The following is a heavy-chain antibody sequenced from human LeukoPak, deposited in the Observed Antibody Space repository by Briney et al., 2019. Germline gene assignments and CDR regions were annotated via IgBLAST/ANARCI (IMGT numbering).Heavy chain of an antibody. CDR2: ISSSSSYI. CDR3: ARDYTRTTGWFDP. V-gene: IGHV3-21*01. CDR1: GFTFSSYS. Sequence: GGSLRLSCAASGFTFSSYSMNWVRQAPGKGLEWVSSISSSSSYIYYADSVKGRFTISRDNAKKSVFLQTNSLRAEDTAVYYCARDYTRTTGWFDPWGQGTLVTVSS. J-gene: IGHJ5*02. D-gene: IGHD1-1*01.